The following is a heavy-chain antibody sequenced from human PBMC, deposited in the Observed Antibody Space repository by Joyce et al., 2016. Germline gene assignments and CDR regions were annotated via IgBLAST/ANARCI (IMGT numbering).Heavy chain of an antibody. Sequence: QLQLQESGPGLVKPSETLSLTCTVSGGPITSNDYNWGWIRQPPGEGLGWIANIYSGGSTYYNPSLKSRATISVDSSNNQVSLKVTSPTAADTAVYYCARLMRNYYDTSGHYYERGLYGFDIWGRGTVVSVSS. D-gene: IGHD3-22*01. CDR1: GGPITSNDYN. CDR3: ARLMRNYYDTSGHYYERGLYGFDI. V-gene: IGHV4-39*07. J-gene: IGHJ3*02. CDR2: IYSGGST.